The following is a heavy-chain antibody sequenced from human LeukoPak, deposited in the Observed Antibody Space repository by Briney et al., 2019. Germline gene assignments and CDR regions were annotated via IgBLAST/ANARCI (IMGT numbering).Heavy chain of an antibody. D-gene: IGHD2-2*02. V-gene: IGHV1-2*02. CDR2: INPNGGGT. Sequence: ASVKVSCKASGNTFTGYYMHWVRQAPGQGLEWMGWINPNGGGTNFAQQFQGRVTMTRDTSISTAYMELSSLRSEDTAVYYCARVAAEVVGVPGAIGFGWLRRDYYYMDVWGKGTTVTVSS. J-gene: IGHJ6*03. CDR3: ARVAAEVVGVPGAIGFGWLRRDYYYMDV. CDR1: GNTFTGYY.